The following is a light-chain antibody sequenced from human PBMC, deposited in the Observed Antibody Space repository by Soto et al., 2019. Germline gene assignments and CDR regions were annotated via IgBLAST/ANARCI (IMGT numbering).Light chain of an antibody. CDR2: GAS. CDR1: QNVLSN. CDR3: QQYNNWPIT. V-gene: IGKV3-15*01. Sequence: EIVMTQSPATLSVSPGERATLSCRASQNVLSNLAWYQQKRGQAPRLLIYGASTRATGLPARFSGSGSGTQFTLTISSLQSEDFAVYYCQQYNNWPITFGQGTRLEIK. J-gene: IGKJ5*01.